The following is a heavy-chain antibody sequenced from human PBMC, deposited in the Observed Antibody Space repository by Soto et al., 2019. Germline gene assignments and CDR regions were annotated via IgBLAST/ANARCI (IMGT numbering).Heavy chain of an antibody. Sequence: QVQLQQWGAGLLKPSETLSLTCAVYGGSFSGYYWSWIRQPPGKGLEWIGEINHSGSTNYNPSLKSRVTISVDTSKNQFSLKLSSVTAADTAVYYCARVYDYGDYAYFDYWGHGTLVTVST. D-gene: IGHD4-17*01. J-gene: IGHJ4*01. CDR3: ARVYDYGDYAYFDY. V-gene: IGHV4-34*01. CDR2: INHSGST. CDR1: GGSFSGYY.